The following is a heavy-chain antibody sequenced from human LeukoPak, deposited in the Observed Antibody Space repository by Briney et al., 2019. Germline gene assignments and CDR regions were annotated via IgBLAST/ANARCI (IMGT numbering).Heavy chain of an antibody. CDR3: SSGWSSDY. V-gene: IGHV4-34*12. D-gene: IGHD3-10*01. J-gene: IGHJ4*02. CDR1: GESFSVYY. CDR2: IIRRRRT. Sequence: AETLSLTCAVYGESFSVYYWRWIRRPPGKGREWSGSIIRRRRTNYNPSLKSRVTISVDTSNMQSSLKLGSVTAAYAGVYHCSSGWSSDYWGQGTLVTVSS.